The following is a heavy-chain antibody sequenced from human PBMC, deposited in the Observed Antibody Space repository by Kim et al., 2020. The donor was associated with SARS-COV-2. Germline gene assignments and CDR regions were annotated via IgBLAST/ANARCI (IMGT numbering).Heavy chain of an antibody. V-gene: IGHV3-23*01. J-gene: IGHJ4*02. Sequence: GGSLRLSCVASGFSFGTLDMSWVRQAPGKGLKWVSVIKRPDDSAYYAESVKGRFTVSRDSARNTLYLQMNSLRVDDTAVYYCVKGAWLDYWGPGTLVTVSS. CDR1: GFSFGTLD. D-gene: IGHD5-12*01. CDR2: IKRPDDSA. CDR3: VKGAWLDY.